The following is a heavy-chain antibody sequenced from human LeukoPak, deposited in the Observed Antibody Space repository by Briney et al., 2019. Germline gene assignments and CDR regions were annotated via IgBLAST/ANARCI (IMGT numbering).Heavy chain of an antibody. CDR2: IIPIFGIA. Sequence: SVRVSCKASGGTFSSYAISWVRQAPGQGLEWMGRIIPIFGIANYAQKFQGRVTITADKSTSTAYMELSSLRSEDTAVYYCASEVTGGSDMGGWFDPWGQGTLVTVSS. J-gene: IGHJ5*02. CDR1: GGTFSSYA. V-gene: IGHV1-69*04. CDR3: ASEVTGGSDMGGWFDP. D-gene: IGHD2-21*01.